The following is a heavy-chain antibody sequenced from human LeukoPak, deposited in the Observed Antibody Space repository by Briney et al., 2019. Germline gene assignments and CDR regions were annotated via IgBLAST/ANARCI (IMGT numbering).Heavy chain of an antibody. J-gene: IGHJ4*02. V-gene: IGHV4-30-4*08. D-gene: IGHD4-17*01. CDR2: VSYSGTP. Sequence: SETLSLTCNVSGGSINTANYYWTWIRQPPGKGLEWIGYVSYSGTPYYNPSLNSRVTISLDTSKNQFSLRLNSVTAADTAMYYCARDRYGDFEDYWGQGTLVTVSS. CDR3: ARDRYGDFEDY. CDR1: GGSINTANYY.